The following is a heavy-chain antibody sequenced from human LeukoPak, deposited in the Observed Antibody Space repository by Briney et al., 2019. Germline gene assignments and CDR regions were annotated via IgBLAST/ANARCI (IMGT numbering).Heavy chain of an antibody. V-gene: IGHV3-21*04. Sequence: GGSLRLSCAAAEFTFSNYTMTWVRQAAGMGVEWVSSISSMSSYIYYADSVKGRFTISRDNSKNTLYLQMNSLRAEDTAVYYCARHRLHRLYYDSSGYYHAAFDIWGQGTMVTVSS. CDR3: ARHRLHRLYYDSSGYYHAAFDI. J-gene: IGHJ3*02. CDR2: ISSMSSYI. D-gene: IGHD3-22*01. CDR1: EFTFSNYT.